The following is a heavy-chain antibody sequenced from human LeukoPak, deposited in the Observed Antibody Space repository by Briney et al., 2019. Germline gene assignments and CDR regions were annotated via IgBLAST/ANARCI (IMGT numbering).Heavy chain of an antibody. J-gene: IGHJ4*02. CDR3: ASIWVTTRGGVSDY. Sequence: PGGSLRLSCAASGFTFSSYWMHWVRQAPGKGLVWVSRINSDGSSTGYADSVKGRFTISRDNAKNTLYLQMNSLRAEDTAAYYCASIWVTTRGGVSDYWGQGTLVTVSS. D-gene: IGHD4-17*01. V-gene: IGHV3-74*01. CDR2: INSDGSST. CDR1: GFTFSSYW.